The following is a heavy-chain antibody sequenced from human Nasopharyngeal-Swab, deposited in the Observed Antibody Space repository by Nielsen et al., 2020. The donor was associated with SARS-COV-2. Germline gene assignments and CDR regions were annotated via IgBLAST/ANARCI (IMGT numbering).Heavy chain of an antibody. CDR1: GFTFSSYW. J-gene: IGHJ4*02. Sequence: GESLKISCAASGFTFSSYWMSWVRQAPGKGLEWVANIKQDGSEKYYVDSVKGRFTISRDNAKNSLYLQMNSLRAEDTAVYYCARDTAAAAGFDYWGQGTLVTVSS. CDR2: IKQDGSEK. CDR3: ARDTAAAAGFDY. V-gene: IGHV3-7*01. D-gene: IGHD6-13*01.